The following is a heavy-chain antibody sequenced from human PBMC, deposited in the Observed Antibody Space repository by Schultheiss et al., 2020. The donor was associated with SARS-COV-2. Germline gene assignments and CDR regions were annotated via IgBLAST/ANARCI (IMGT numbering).Heavy chain of an antibody. Sequence: GESLKISCKASGYSFTSFYMHWVRQAPGQGLDWMGIINPSGASTSYAQKFQGRVTMTRDMSTSTAYMELSSLRSEDTAVYYCAASSVRGEYYYGMDVWGQGTTVTVSS. D-gene: IGHD3-10*01. J-gene: IGHJ6*02. V-gene: IGHV1-46*01. CDR1: GYSFTSFY. CDR2: INPSGAST. CDR3: AASSVRGEYYYGMDV.